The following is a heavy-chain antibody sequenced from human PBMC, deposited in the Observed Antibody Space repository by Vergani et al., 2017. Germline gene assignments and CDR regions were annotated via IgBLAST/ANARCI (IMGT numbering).Heavy chain of an antibody. D-gene: IGHD5-12*01. CDR1: GYSISRGYY. CDR2: VFHSGSA. Sequence: QVQLQESGPGLVKPSETLSLTCAVSGYSISRGYYWGWIRQPPGKGLEWIATVFHSGSAYYNPSLRRRVTISVETSKNQFSLRLTTLTAADTAVYYCARAGGYEDYWYFDLWGRGTLVTVSS. V-gene: IGHV4-38-2*01. CDR3: ARAGGYEDYWYFDL. J-gene: IGHJ2*01.